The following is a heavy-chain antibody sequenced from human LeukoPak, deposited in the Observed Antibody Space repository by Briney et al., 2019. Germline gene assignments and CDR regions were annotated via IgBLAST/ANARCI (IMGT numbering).Heavy chain of an antibody. V-gene: IGHV3-74*01. CDR2: INGDGSST. CDR3: ASDKAGIAVAV. Sequence: GGSLRLSCAASGFTFSFYWMHWVRQAPGKGLVWVSRINGDGSSTSYADSVKGRFTISRDNAKNTLYLQISSLRAEDTAVYYCASDKAGIAVAVWGQGTLVTVSS. D-gene: IGHD6-19*01. CDR1: GFTFSFYW. J-gene: IGHJ4*02.